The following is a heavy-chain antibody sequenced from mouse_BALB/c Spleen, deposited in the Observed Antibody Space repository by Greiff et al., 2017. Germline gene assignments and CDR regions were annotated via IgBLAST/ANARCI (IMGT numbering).Heavy chain of an antibody. V-gene: IGHV1-7*01. CDR3: ARSELLDY. D-gene: IGHD2-12*01. CDR2: INPSTGYT. Sequence: QVHVKQSGAELAKPGASVKMSCKASGYTFTSYWMHWVKQRPGQGLEWIGYINPSTGYTEYNQKFKDKATLTADKSSSTAYMQLSSLTSEDSAVYYCARSELLDYWGQGTTLTVSS. CDR1: GYTFTSYW. J-gene: IGHJ2*01.